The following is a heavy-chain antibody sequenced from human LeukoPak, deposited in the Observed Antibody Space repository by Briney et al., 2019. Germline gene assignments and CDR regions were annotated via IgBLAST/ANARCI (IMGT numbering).Heavy chain of an antibody. Sequence: SETLSLTCTVSSDSVSSSYWSWIRQPPGKGLEWIGYIYYSGSTNYNPSLKSRVAISVDTSKNQFSLKLNSVTAADTAVYYCARGYCSSTICFQYFHHWGQGTLVTVSS. CDR1: SDSVSSSY. CDR3: ARGYCSSTICFQYFHH. J-gene: IGHJ1*01. V-gene: IGHV4-59*02. D-gene: IGHD2-2*01. CDR2: IYYSGST.